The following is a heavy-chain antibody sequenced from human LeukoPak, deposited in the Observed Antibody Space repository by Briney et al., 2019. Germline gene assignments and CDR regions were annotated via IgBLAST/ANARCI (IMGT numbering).Heavy chain of an antibody. D-gene: IGHD4-17*01. CDR1: GGSFSGYY. J-gene: IGHJ4*02. CDR3: ARRVTVTTLRYFDY. V-gene: IGHV4-34*01. CDR2: INHSGST. Sequence: PSETLSLTCAVYGGSFSGYYWSWVRQPPGKGLEWVGEINHSGSTNYNPSLNSRVPISVDTSKNQFSLKLSSVTAADTAVYYCARRVTVTTLRYFDYWGQGTLVTVSS.